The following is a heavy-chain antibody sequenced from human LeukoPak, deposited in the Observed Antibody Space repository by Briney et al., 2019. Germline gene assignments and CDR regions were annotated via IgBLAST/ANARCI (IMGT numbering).Heavy chain of an antibody. D-gene: IGHD3-22*01. V-gene: IGHV3-9*01. Sequence: GRSLRLSCAASGFTFDDYAMHWVRQAPGKGLGLVSGIRWNSGSIGYADSVKGRFTITRDNAKNSLYLQMNSLRAEDTALYYCAKDSSGYYFDYYMDVWGKGTTVTISS. J-gene: IGHJ6*03. CDR1: GFTFDDYA. CDR2: IRWNSGSI. CDR3: AKDSSGYYFDYYMDV.